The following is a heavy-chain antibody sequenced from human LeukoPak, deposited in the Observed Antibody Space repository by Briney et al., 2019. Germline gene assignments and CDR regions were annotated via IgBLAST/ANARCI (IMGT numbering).Heavy chain of an antibody. V-gene: IGHV1-18*01. Sequence: ASVKVSCKASGYTFTSYGISWVRQAPGQGLEWMGWITAYNDNTNYAQKLQGRVTMTTDTSTTTAYLEVRSLRSDDTAVYYCARTSESGWREFDCWGQGTLVTVSS. CDR2: ITAYNDNT. CDR3: ARTSESGWREFDC. CDR1: GYTFTSYG. D-gene: IGHD6-19*01. J-gene: IGHJ4*02.